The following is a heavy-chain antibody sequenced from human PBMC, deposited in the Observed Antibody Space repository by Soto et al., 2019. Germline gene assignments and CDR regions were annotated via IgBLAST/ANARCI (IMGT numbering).Heavy chain of an antibody. CDR1: GFTFSSYD. D-gene: IGHD6-13*01. CDR3: ARGRSIAAAGPEDDAFDI. J-gene: IGHJ3*02. V-gene: IGHV3-13*05. Sequence: GGSLRLSCAASGFTFSSYDMHWVRQATGKGLEWVSAIGTAGDPYYPGSVKGRFTISRENAKNSLYLQMNSLRAGDTAVYYCARGRSIAAAGPEDDAFDIWGQGTMVTVSS. CDR2: IGTAGDP.